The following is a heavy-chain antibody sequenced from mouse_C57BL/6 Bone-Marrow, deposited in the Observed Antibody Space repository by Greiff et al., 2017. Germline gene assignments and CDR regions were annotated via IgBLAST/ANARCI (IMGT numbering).Heavy chain of an antibody. CDR3: AGYYSNYWYCDG. D-gene: IGHD2-5*01. V-gene: IGHV1-63*01. Sequence: VQLQQSGAELVRPGTSVKMSCKASGYTFTNYWIGWAKQRPGHGLEWIGDIYPGGGYTNYNEKFKGKGTLTADNSSSTAYMQFSSLTSEDSAIYYCAGYYSNYWYCDGGGTGTTVTVSS. CDR2: IYPGGGYT. J-gene: IGHJ1*03. CDR1: GYTFTNYW.